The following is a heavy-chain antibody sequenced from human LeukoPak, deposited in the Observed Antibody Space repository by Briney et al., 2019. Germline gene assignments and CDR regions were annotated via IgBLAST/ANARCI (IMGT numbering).Heavy chain of an antibody. CDR1: GFTFSSYG. D-gene: IGHD3-10*01. J-gene: IGHJ4*02. Sequence: GGSLRLSCAASGFTFSSYGMHWVRQAPGKGLEWVAFIGYAGSKMYYVDSVKGRFTISRDNSENTLYLQMNSLRTEDTALYYCAKDNRNYYIDYWGQGTLVTVSS. V-gene: IGHV3-30*02. CDR3: AKDNRNYYIDY. CDR2: IGYAGSKM.